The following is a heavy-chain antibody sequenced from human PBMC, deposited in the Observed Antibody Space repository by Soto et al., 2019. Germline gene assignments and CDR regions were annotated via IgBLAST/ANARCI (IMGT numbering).Heavy chain of an antibody. CDR3: ARDSVSTIGDFDN. J-gene: IGHJ4*02. CDR1: GYSFTGYY. D-gene: IGHD5-12*01. CDR2: INPNSGAT. Sequence: QVQLVQSGAEMKKPVASVTVSCKASGYSFTGYYLHWVRQAPGQGLEWLGWINPNSGATNHAQKFQGRVTMTRDRSITTAYMDLNRLTSDDTAVYYCARDSVSTIGDFDNWGQGTMVTVSS. V-gene: IGHV1-2*02.